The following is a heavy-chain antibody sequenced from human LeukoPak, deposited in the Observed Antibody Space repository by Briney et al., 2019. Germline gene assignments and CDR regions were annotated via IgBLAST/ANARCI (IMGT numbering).Heavy chain of an antibody. J-gene: IGHJ4*02. D-gene: IGHD1-26*01. CDR1: GFTFSDYY. V-gene: IGHV3-11*04. Sequence: GGSLRLSCAASGFTFSDYYMSWVRQAPGNGLQWVSYISSSGSTIYYADSVKGRFTISRDNAKNSLYLQMNSLRAEDTAVYYCARASSGTYSETDYWGQGTLVTASS. CDR2: ISSSGSTI. CDR3: ARASSGTYSETDY.